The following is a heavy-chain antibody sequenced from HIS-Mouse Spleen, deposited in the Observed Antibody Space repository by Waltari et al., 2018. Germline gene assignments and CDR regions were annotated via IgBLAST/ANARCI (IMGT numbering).Heavy chain of an antibody. Sequence: QAPGKGLVWVSRINSDGSSTSYADSVKGRFTISRDNAKNTLYLQMNSLRAEDTAVYYCARDGGGDYGDYVRAPEYFQHWGQGTLVTVSS. J-gene: IGHJ1*01. CDR3: ARDGGGDYGDYVRAPEYFQH. D-gene: IGHD4-17*01. CDR2: INSDGSST. V-gene: IGHV3-74*01.